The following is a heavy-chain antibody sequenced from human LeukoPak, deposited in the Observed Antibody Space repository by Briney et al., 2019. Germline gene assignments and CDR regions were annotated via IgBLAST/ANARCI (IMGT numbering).Heavy chain of an antibody. Sequence: GGSLRLSCAASGFTFSSYSMNWVRQAPGKGLEWVSSISSSSYIYYADSVKGRFTISRDNAKNSLYLQMNSLRAEDTAVYYCARDKENYYDSSGYSYWGQGTLVTVSS. CDR1: GFTFSSYS. CDR2: ISSSSYI. J-gene: IGHJ4*02. D-gene: IGHD3-22*01. V-gene: IGHV3-21*01. CDR3: ARDKENYYDSSGYSY.